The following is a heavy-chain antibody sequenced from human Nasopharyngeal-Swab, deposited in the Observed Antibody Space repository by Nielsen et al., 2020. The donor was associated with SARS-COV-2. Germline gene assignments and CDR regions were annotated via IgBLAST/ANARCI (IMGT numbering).Heavy chain of an antibody. CDR3: VRPYFVYRDGYNLGY. J-gene: IGHJ4*02. Sequence: SVKVSCKASGGTFSSYAISWVRQAPGQGLEWMGGIIPIFGTANYAQKFQGRVTITADESTSTAYMELSSLRSEDTAVYYCVRPYFVYRDGYNLGYWGQGTLVTVSS. D-gene: IGHD5-24*01. V-gene: IGHV1-69*13. CDR1: GGTFSSYA. CDR2: IIPIFGTA.